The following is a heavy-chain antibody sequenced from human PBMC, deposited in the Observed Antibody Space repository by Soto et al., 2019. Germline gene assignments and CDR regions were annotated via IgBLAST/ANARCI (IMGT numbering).Heavy chain of an antibody. CDR1: GFTFSDYL. Sequence: EVQLVDSGGALVQPGESLRLSCAASGFTFSDYLMTWVRQAPGKGLEWVATIKQDGNDKYYVDSVKGRFTISRDNAKQSLYLQLTVLRAEETAVYYCALGHWLRKWGQGTPVTVSS. V-gene: IGHV3-7*01. J-gene: IGHJ4*02. CDR2: IKQDGNDK. D-gene: IGHD6-19*01. CDR3: ALGHWLRK.